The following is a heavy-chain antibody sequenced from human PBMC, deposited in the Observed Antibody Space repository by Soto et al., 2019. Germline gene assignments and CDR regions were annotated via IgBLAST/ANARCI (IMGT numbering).Heavy chain of an antibody. V-gene: IGHV3-53*01. Sequence: GGSLRLSCAASGFTVSNPYMTGVRQPPGKGLECVSVIYTAGGTNYADSVKGRFIISRDNSKNTLYLQMNSLRAEDTAVYYCARALPVAKGGFDPWGQGTLVTVSS. J-gene: IGHJ5*02. CDR2: IYTAGGT. CDR3: ARALPVAKGGFDP. CDR1: GFTVSNPY. D-gene: IGHD2-2*01.